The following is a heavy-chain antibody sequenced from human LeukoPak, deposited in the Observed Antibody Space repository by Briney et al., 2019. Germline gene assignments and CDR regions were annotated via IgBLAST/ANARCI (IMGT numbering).Heavy chain of an antibody. J-gene: IGHJ5*02. D-gene: IGHD1-1*01. Sequence: PGGSLRLSCAASGFAFTSHGMHWVRQAPGKGLEWVSVIWFDGSTQYYTDSVKGRFTISRDNFKNILFLQMHSLRDEDTAVYYCVRDPQIDWNRPSPLSWGQGTLVTVSS. CDR2: IWFDGSTQ. CDR3: VRDPQIDWNRPSPLS. CDR1: GFAFTSHG. V-gene: IGHV3-33*01.